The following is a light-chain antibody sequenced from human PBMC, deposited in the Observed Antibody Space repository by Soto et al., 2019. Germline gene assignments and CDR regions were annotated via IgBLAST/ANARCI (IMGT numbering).Light chain of an antibody. CDR1: QTISSW. CDR2: KAS. CDR3: QQYNSYSPT. V-gene: IGKV1-5*03. J-gene: IGKJ1*01. Sequence: PSTLSVSVGDRVTITCRASQTISSWLDWYQQKPGKAPKLLIYKASTLKSGVPSRFSGSGSETEFTLTISGLQPGDSATYYCQQYNSYSPTFGQGTKVDI.